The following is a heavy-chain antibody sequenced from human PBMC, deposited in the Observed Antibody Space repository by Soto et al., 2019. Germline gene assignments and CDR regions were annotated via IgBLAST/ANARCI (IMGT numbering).Heavy chain of an antibody. J-gene: IGHJ6*03. CDR1: GCTFSNAW. CDR3: TTVGYCSGGSCYPDYYYYYYMDV. Sequence: GGSLRLCCAASGCTFSNAWMSWVRQAPGKGLEWVGRIKSKTDGGTTDYAAPVKGRFAISRDDSKNTLYLQMNSLKTEDTAVYYCTTVGYCSGGSCYPDYYYYYYMDVWGKGTTVTVSS. V-gene: IGHV3-15*01. D-gene: IGHD2-15*01. CDR2: IKSKTDGGTT.